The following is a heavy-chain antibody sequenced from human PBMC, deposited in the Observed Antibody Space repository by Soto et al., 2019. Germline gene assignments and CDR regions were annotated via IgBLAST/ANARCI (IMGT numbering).Heavy chain of an antibody. V-gene: IGHV3-15*01. J-gene: IGHJ4*02. D-gene: IGHD3-9*01. CDR1: GFNLSHPW. Sequence: EVQLVESGGGLVKPGGSLRLSCVASGFNLSHPWMTWVRQAAGKGLEWVGRIKSKTDGGTADYAAPVKGRATISRDDSKNTVYLQMNSLKTEDTAVYYFTTGIYYDILTGYHNVAYWGQGALVTVSS. CDR3: TTGIYYDILTGYHNVAY. CDR2: IKSKTDGGTA.